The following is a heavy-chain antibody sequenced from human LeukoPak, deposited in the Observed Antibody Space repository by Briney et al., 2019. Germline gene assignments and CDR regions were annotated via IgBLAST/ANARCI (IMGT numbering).Heavy chain of an antibody. J-gene: IGHJ4*02. CDR2: ISYDGSNK. D-gene: IGHD3-22*01. Sequence: GGSLRLPCAASGFTFSSYDMHWVRQAPGKGLEWVAVISYDGSNKDYPDSVKGRFTISRDNSKNTLYLQMNSLRGEDTAVYYCAKDPDDSGGPIGFWGQGTLVTVSS. V-gene: IGHV3-30*18. CDR3: AKDPDDSGGPIGF. CDR1: GFTFSSYD.